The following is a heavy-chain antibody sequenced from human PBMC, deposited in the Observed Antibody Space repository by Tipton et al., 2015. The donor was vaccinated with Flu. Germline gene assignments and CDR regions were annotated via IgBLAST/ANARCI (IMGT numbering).Heavy chain of an antibody. CDR2: ICPGSP. V-gene: IGHV4-38-2*02. D-gene: IGHD6-19*01. Sequence: TLSLTCTVSGGSIRSRYYWGWIRQPPGKGLEWIGNICPGSPYYNPSLKGRVSISVDTSRNHFSLRLRSVTAADTAVYYCARHEFWGSSGFEPWGQGTPVTVSS. J-gene: IGHJ5*02. CDR3: ARHEFWGSSGFEP. CDR1: GGSIRSRYY.